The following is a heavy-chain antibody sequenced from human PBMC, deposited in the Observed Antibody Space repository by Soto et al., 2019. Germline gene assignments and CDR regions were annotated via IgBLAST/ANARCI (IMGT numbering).Heavy chain of an antibody. J-gene: IGHJ4*02. CDR1: GGSISDYY. Sequence: SETLSLTCTVSGGSISDYYWSWIRQPPGKGLEWIGYISYSGSTKYSPSLKSRVTMSVDTSKNQFSLKVNSVTAADTAIYYCARVGHLNVYYASDYWGQGVLVTVSS. V-gene: IGHV4-59*01. D-gene: IGHD1-26*01. CDR2: ISYSGST. CDR3: ARVGHLNVYYASDY.